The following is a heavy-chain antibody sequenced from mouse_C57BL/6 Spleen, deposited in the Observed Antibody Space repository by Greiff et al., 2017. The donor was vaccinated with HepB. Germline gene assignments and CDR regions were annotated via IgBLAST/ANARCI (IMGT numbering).Heavy chain of an antibody. CDR3: ARKRAYGSLDV. V-gene: IGHV1-67*01. CDR1: GYTFTDYA. J-gene: IGHJ1*03. D-gene: IGHD1-1*01. CDR2: ISTYYGDA. Sequence: QVQLQQSGPELVRPGVSVKISCKGSGYTFTDYAMHWVKQSHAKSLEWIGVISTYYGDASYNQKFKDKATMTVEKSSSTAYMELARLTSEDSAVYYCARKRAYGSLDVWGTGTTVTVSS.